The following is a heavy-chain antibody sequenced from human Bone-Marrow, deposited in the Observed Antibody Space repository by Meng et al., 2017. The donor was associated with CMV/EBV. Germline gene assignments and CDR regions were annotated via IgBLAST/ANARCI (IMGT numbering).Heavy chain of an antibody. V-gene: IGHV1-2*02. CDR1: GYTFTGNY. CDR2: INPNSGGT. CDR3: ARDRQLRFLDYYTVWTS. J-gene: IGHJ6*02. Sequence: SVKVSCKASGYTFTGNYIHWVRQAPGQGLEWMGRINPNSGGTNYAQKFQGRVTMTRDTSISTANMELSSLRSDDTAVYYCARDRQLRFLDYYTVWTSAAKGPRSPSP. D-gene: IGHD3-3*01.